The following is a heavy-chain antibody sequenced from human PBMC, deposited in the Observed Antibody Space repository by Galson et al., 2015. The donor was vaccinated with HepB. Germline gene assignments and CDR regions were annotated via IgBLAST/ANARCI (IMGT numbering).Heavy chain of an antibody. D-gene: IGHD2-2*01. V-gene: IGHV4-34*01. CDR1: GESFSNYY. CDR3: ARPGYCSSTICTGHMDV. CDR2: IDFRGRT. Sequence: LSLTCAVYGESFSNYYWNWIRQAPGKGLEWIGEIDFRGRTRYNPSLKSRVTISVDTSKNQFSLHVRSVTAADTAVYFCARPGYCSSTICTGHMDVWGQGTTVTVSS. J-gene: IGHJ6*02.